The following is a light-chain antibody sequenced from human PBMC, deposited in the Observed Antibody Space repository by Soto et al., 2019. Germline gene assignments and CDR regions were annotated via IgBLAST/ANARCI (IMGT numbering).Light chain of an antibody. V-gene: IGKV3-15*01. J-gene: IGKJ4*01. CDR1: QSVSNN. CDR2: GAS. CDR3: QQSKNWPPVT. Sequence: ETVITQSPATLSLFPGERSTLSCMASQSVSNNLAWYQQKSGQSPRLLIYGASTRATGIPARFSGSGSETDFTLTISSLQSEDFAVYYCQQSKNWPPVTVGEGTKVDIK.